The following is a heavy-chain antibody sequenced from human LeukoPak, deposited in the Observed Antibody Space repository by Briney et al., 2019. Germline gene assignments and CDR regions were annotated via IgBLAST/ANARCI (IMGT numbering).Heavy chain of an antibody. D-gene: IGHD2-21*02. CDR3: ARVISGDCDY. Sequence: SETLSLTCTVSGGSISSSSYYWGWIRQPPGKGLEWIGSIYYSGSTYYNPSFKSRVTISVDTSKNQFSLKLSSVTAADTAVYYCARVISGDCDYWGQGTLVTVSS. CDR2: IYYSGST. J-gene: IGHJ4*02. CDR1: GGSISSSSYY. V-gene: IGHV4-39*07.